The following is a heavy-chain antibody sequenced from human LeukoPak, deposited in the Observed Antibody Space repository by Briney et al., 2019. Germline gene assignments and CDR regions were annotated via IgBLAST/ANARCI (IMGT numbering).Heavy chain of an antibody. J-gene: IGHJ4*02. CDR1: GYSISSYY. CDR2: IYYSGST. V-gene: IGHV4-59*12. Sequence: SETLSLTCTVSGYSISSYYWSWIRQPPGKGLEWIGYIYYSGSTNYNPSLKSRVTISVDTSKNQFSLKLSSVTAADTAVYYCARDEAAAGTGGFDYWGQGTLVTVSS. CDR3: ARDEAAAGTGGFDY. D-gene: IGHD6-13*01.